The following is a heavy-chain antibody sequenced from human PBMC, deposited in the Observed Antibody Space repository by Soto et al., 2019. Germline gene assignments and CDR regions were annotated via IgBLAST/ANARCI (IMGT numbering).Heavy chain of an antibody. CDR2: FSSSSSTI. V-gene: IGHV3-48*02. CDR3: AREGYPFDY. CDR1: GFTLSSYW. J-gene: IGHJ4*02. Sequence: GGSLRLSCAASGFTLSSYWMYWVRQTPGKGLEWVSYFSSSSSTIYYADSVKGRFTISRDNAKNSLYLQMNSLRDEDTAVYYCAREGYPFDYWGQGTLVTVSS. D-gene: IGHD5-12*01.